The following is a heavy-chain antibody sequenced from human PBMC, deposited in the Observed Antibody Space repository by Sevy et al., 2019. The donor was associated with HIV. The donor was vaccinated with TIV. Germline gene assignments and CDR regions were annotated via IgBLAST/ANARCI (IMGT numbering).Heavy chain of an antibody. D-gene: IGHD3-22*01. CDR2: ISYDGSNK. J-gene: IGHJ4*02. CDR3: ASNPEYDSSGYQHPFDY. V-gene: IGHV3-30-3*01. Sequence: GGSLRLSCAASGFTFSSYAMHWVRQAPGKGLEWVAVISYDGSNKYYADSVKGRFTISRDNSKNTLYLQMNSLRAEDTAVYYCASNPEYDSSGYQHPFDYWGQGTLVTVSS. CDR1: GFTFSSYA.